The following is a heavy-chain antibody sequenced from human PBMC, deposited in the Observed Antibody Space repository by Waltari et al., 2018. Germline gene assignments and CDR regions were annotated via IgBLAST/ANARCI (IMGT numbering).Heavy chain of an antibody. V-gene: IGHV4-34*02. J-gene: IGHJ6*02. CDR2: IDHRGNT. CDR3: ARVKGITMMVVIRYGMDV. CDR1: GGSFNGFF. Sequence: QVQLQQWGAGLLKPSETLSLTCAISGGSFNGFFWTWLRQAPGKGLEWIGEIDHRGNTNYDPSLKSRVSISADASKNQFSLSLTSVTAADTAVYYCARVKGITMMVVIRYGMDVWGQGTTVTVSS. D-gene: IGHD3-22*01.